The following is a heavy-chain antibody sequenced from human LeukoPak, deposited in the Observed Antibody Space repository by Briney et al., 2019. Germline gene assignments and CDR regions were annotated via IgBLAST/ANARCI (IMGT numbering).Heavy chain of an antibody. V-gene: IGHV1-18*01. CDR1: GYRFITYG. D-gene: IGHD3-10*01. CDR3: ARDVFEGFGERVIDAFDL. J-gene: IGHJ3*01. Sequence: ASMKVSRKASGYRFITYGLSLVRQAPGPRLEWLGRISAYNGNTNFAPKLQARVTMTADTSTSTAYMELRSLRSDDTAVYYCARDVFEGFGERVIDAFDLWGQGTMVTVSS. CDR2: ISAYNGNT.